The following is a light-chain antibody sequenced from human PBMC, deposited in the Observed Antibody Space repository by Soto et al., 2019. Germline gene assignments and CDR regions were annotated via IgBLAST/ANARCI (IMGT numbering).Light chain of an antibody. Sequence: EVVLTQSPATLSLSPGERATLSCRASQNVRTFLDWYQQKPGQAPRLLIYGASNRATGIPARFSGSGSGTDFTLTISSLEPEDFAVYYCQQHSHWPPRTFGQGTRVEIK. CDR3: QQHSHWPPRT. J-gene: IGKJ1*01. V-gene: IGKV3-11*01. CDR1: QNVRTF. CDR2: GAS.